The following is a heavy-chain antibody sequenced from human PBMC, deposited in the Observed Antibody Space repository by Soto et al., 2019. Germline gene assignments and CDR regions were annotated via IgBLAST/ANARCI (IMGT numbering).Heavy chain of an antibody. Sequence: GGSLRLSCAASGFTFISYAMHWVRQAPGKGLEWVAVISYDGSNKYYADSVKGRFTISRDNAKNSLDLQMNSLRAEDTAVYYCGRDYYYDRSGYSPLDYWGQGTLVTVSS. D-gene: IGHD3-22*01. CDR2: ISYDGSNK. CDR1: GFTFISYA. CDR3: GRDYYYDRSGYSPLDY. V-gene: IGHV3-30-3*01. J-gene: IGHJ4*02.